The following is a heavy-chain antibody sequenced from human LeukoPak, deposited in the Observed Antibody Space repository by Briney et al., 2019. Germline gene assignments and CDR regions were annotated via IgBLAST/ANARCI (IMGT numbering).Heavy chain of an antibody. D-gene: IGHD1-26*01. J-gene: IGHJ4*02. Sequence: SETLSLTCAVYGGSFSGYYWSWIRQPPGKGLEWIGEINHSGSTYYNPSLKSRVTISVDTSKNQFSLKLSSVTAADTAVYYCATKGGVVGATNFDYWGQGTLVTVSS. CDR1: GGSFSGYY. CDR3: ATKGGVVGATNFDY. V-gene: IGHV4-34*01. CDR2: INHSGST.